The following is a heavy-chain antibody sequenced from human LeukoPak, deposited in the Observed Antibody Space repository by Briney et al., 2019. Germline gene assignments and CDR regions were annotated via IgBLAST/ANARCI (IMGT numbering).Heavy chain of an antibody. Sequence: SETLSLTCAVYGGSFSGYYWSWIRQPPGKGLEWIGEINHSGSTNYNSSLKSRVTISVDTSKNQFSLKLSSVTAADTAVYYCARWGREYSNSGSTYNWFDPWGQGTLVTVSS. D-gene: IGHD6-6*01. CDR2: INHSGST. V-gene: IGHV4-34*01. CDR1: GGSFSGYY. J-gene: IGHJ5*02. CDR3: ARWGREYSNSGSTYNWFDP.